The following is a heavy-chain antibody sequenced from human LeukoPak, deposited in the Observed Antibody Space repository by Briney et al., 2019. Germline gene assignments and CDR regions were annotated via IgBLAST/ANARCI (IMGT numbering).Heavy chain of an antibody. Sequence: GGSLRLSCAASGFTFSSYGMHWVRQAPGKGLEWVAFIRYDGSNKYYADSVKGRFTISRDNSKNTLYLQMNSLRAEDTAVYYCAKDNWLPSSPAVAGLGDWNQGTLVIVSS. CDR2: IRYDGSNK. CDR1: GFTFSSYG. D-gene: IGHD6-19*01. J-gene: IGHJ4*02. V-gene: IGHV3-30*02. CDR3: AKDNWLPSSPAVAGLGD.